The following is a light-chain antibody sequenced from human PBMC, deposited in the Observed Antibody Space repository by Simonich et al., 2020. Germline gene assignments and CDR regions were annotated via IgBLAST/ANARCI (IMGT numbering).Light chain of an antibody. V-gene: IGKV4-1*01. J-gene: IGKJ2*01. CDR1: QSVLYSSNNKNY. CDR3: QQYYSTPYT. Sequence: DIVMTQSPDSLAVSLGERATINCKSSQSVLYSSNNKNYLAWYQQKPGKPPKLLIYWASTRESGVPDRFSGSGYGTDFTLTISSLQAEDVAVYYCQQYYSTPYTFGQGTKLEIK. CDR2: WAS.